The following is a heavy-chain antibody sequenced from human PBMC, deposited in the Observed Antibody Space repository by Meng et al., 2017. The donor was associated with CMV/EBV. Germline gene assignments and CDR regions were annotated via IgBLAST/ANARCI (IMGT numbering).Heavy chain of an antibody. V-gene: IGHV5-51*01. CDR1: GYSFTSYW. D-gene: IGHD5-12*01. Sequence: GGSLRLSCKGSGYSFTSYWIGWVRQMPGKGLEWMGIIYPGDSDTRYSPSFQGQVTISVDKSISTAYLQWSSLKASDTAMYYCARLSGGYDEDYYFDYWGQGTLVTVSS. CDR3: ARLSGGYDEDYYFDY. J-gene: IGHJ4*02. CDR2: IYPGDSDT.